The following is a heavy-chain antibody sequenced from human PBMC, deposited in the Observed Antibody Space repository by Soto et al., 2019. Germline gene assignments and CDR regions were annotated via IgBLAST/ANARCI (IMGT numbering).Heavy chain of an antibody. CDR2: ISAYNGDT. CDR1: GYTFTSYG. CDR3: ARENKAPTYYYTGMHV. V-gene: IGHV1-18*01. J-gene: IGHJ6*04. Sequence: GASVKVSCKASGYTFTSYGFSWVRQAPGQGLEWMGWISAYNGDTNYAQKFQGRVTMTTDTSTSTAYMELRSLTSDATAVSYCARENKAPTYYYTGMHVWGKGPTVTV.